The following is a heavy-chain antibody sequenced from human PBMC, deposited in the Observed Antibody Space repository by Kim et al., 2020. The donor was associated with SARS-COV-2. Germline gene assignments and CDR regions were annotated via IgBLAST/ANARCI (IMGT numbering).Heavy chain of an antibody. D-gene: IGHD6-19*01. J-gene: IGHJ3*02. Sequence: ASVKVSCKASGYTFTTYAIHWVRQAPGQRLEWMGWINAGNDNTNYSQKFQGRVTITRDTPASTAYLELSSLRSEDTAVYYCARSRAVAGPLDAFDIWGQGTVVTVSS. CDR3: ARSRAVAGPLDAFDI. V-gene: IGHV1-3*01. CDR1: GYTFTTYA. CDR2: INAGNDNT.